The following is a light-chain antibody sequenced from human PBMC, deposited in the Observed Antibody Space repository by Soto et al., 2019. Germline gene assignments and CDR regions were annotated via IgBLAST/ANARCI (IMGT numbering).Light chain of an antibody. CDR2: AAS. CDR1: QTINAY. J-gene: IGKJ2*01. Sequence: DIQMTQSPSSLPTSVGDRVTITCRARQTINAYLNWYQQKPGKAPTVLIYAASTLKSGVPSRFSGSGSGTDFTLTISSLQPEDFATYYCQQSYTFPYTFGQGTKLEI. V-gene: IGKV1-39*01. CDR3: QQSYTFPYT.